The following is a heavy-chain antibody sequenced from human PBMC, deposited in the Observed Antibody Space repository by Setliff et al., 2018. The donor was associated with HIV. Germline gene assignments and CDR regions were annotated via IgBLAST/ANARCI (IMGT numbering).Heavy chain of an antibody. D-gene: IGHD1-26*01. CDR3: ASTSGSGSAAVGDI. CDR2: IYTGGST. J-gene: IGHJ3*02. V-gene: IGHV3-66*02. CDR1: GFTVSTNY. Sequence: GGSLRLSCAASGFTVSTNYMSWVRQAPGKGLEWVSIIYTGGSTYYADSVKGRFTISRDNSKNTLYLQMNSLRAEDTAVYYCASTSGSGSAAVGDIWGQGTMVTVSS.